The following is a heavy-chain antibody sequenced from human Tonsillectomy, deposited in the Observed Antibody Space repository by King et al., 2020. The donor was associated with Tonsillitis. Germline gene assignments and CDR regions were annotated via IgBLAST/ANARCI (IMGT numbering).Heavy chain of an antibody. CDR2: ISSSSNYI. J-gene: IGHJ4*02. V-gene: IGHV3-21*01. Sequence: EVQLVESGGGLVKPGGSLRLSCAASGFTFSSYNINWVRQAPGKGLEWVSSISSSSNYIYYADSVKGRFTISRDNAKNSLYLQMNSLRAEDTAVYYCARVGYYYDPLDYWGQGTLVTVSS. D-gene: IGHD3-22*01. CDR1: GFTFSSYN. CDR3: ARVGYYYDPLDY.